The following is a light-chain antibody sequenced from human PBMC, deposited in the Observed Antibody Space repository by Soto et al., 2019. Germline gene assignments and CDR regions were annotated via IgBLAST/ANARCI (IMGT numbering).Light chain of an antibody. V-gene: IGLV3-1*01. CDR1: KLGDKY. CDR2: QDS. CDR3: QAWDSSTVV. J-gene: IGLJ2*01. Sequence: SYELTQPPSVSVSPGQTASITCSGDKLGDKYACWYQQKSGQSPVLVIYQDSKRPSGIPERFSGSNSGNTATLTISGTQDIDEADYYCQAWDSSTVVFGGGTKLT.